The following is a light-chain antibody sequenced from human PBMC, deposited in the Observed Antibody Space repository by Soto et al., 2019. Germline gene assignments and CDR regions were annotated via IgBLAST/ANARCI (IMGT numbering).Light chain of an antibody. J-gene: IGKJ1*01. CDR1: QSVSSSY. Sequence: EIVLTQSPGTLSLSPGERATLSCRASQSVSSSYLAWYQQKPGQAPRLLIYGASSRATGIPDRFSGSGTGTEFTLTISRLEPEDFAVYYCQQYGSPLWTFRQGTKVEIK. CDR2: GAS. CDR3: QQYGSPLWT. V-gene: IGKV3-20*01.